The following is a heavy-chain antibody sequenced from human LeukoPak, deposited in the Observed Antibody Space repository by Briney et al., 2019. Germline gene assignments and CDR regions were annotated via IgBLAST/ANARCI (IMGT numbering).Heavy chain of an antibody. J-gene: IGHJ5*02. CDR1: GYSFTSYW. CDR3: ARLTGSTGTTTWVLDP. V-gene: IGHV5-51*01. D-gene: IGHD1-1*01. Sequence: GESLKISCKGSGYSFTSYWIGWVRQMPGKGLEWMGIIYPGDSDTRYSPSFQGQVTISADKSISTAYLQWSSLKASDTAMYYCARLTGSTGTTTWVLDPWGQGTLVTVSS. CDR2: IYPGDSDT.